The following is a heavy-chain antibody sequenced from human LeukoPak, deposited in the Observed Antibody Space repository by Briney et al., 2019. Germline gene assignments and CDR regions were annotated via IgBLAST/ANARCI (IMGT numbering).Heavy chain of an antibody. CDR2: ISWNSGSI. CDR3: ARDLTGYCSGGSCYYYYGMDV. D-gene: IGHD2-15*01. J-gene: IGHJ6*02. CDR1: GFTFDDYA. V-gene: IGHV3-9*01. Sequence: PGRSLRLSCAASGFTFDDYAMHWVRQTPGKGLEWVSGISWNSGSIGYADSVKGRFTISRDNAKNSLYLQMNSLRAEDTAVYYCARDLTGYCSGGSCYYYYGMDVWGQGTTVTVSS.